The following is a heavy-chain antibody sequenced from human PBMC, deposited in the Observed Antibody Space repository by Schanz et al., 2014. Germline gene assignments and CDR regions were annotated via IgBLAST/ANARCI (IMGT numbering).Heavy chain of an antibody. CDR1: GFTFSSYD. CDR3: ARLDPYCRSGTCSRAFDF. CDR2: IYIGGNT. V-gene: IGHV3-66*02. J-gene: IGHJ4*02. D-gene: IGHD2-15*01. Sequence: EMQLVESGGGVVQPGRSLRLSCVASGFTFSSYDVFWVRQAPGKGLEWVSFIYIGGNTYYADSVKGRFTISRDSSKNTLFLQMNSLRTEDTAVYYCARLDPYCRSGTCSRAFDFWGQGTLVTVSS.